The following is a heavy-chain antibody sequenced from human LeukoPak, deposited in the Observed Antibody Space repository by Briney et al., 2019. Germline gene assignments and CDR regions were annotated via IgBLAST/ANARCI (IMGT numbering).Heavy chain of an antibody. J-gene: IGHJ4*02. D-gene: IGHD3-16*01. CDR1: GYIFTVYY. Sequence: GASVSLSYNSSGYIFTVYYLFWVRRAPGQGLEGRGCINPNGGGARYAQKFQGRVTLTCDTSIRTTYMELRSLTSDDTAVYYCARDEKYSDADHHYPDLGYWGQGTLVTVSS. CDR3: ARDEKYSDADHHYPDLGY. V-gene: IGHV1-2*02. CDR2: INPNGGGA.